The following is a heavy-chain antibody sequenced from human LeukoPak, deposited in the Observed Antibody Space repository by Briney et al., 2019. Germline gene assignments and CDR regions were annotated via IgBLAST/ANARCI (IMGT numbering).Heavy chain of an antibody. D-gene: IGHD1-1*01. CDR2: IIPIFGTA. CDR1: GGTFSSYA. J-gene: IGHJ5*02. V-gene: IGHV1-69*05. CDR3: ARTRRDRGLAGTLFDP. Sequence: ASVKVSCKASGGTFSSYAISWVRQAPGQGLEWMGGIIPIFGTANYAQKFQGRVTITTDESTSTAYMELSSLRSEDTAVYYCARTRRDRGLAGTLFDPWGQGTLVTVSS.